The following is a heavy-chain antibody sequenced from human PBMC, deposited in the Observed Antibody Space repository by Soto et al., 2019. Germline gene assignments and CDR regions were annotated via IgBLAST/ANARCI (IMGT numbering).Heavy chain of an antibody. CDR1: GFTVSSNY. Sequence: EVQLVESGGGLVQPGGSLRLSCAASGFTVSSNYMSWVRQAPGKGLEWVSVIYSGDSTYYADSVKGRFTISRDNSKNTLYLQMNSLRAEDTAVYYCAREIPGIGYGGFDYWGQGTLVTVSS. V-gene: IGHV3-66*01. CDR3: AREIPGIGYGGFDY. J-gene: IGHJ4*02. D-gene: IGHD5-12*01. CDR2: IYSGDST.